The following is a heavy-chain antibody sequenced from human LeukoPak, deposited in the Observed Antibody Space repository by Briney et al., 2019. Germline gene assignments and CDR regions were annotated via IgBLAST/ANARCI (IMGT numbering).Heavy chain of an antibody. CDR2: ISSSGSYI. V-gene: IGHV3-21*01. Sequence: GGSLRLSCAASGFTFSSYSMNWVRQAPGKGLEWVSSISSSGSYIYHADSVKGRFTISRDNAKNSLYLQMNSLRAEDTAVYYCARVGPWVSPDYYYYYMDVWGKGTTVTVSS. CDR3: ARVGPWVSPDYYYYYMDV. CDR1: GFTFSSYS. J-gene: IGHJ6*03. D-gene: IGHD3-16*01.